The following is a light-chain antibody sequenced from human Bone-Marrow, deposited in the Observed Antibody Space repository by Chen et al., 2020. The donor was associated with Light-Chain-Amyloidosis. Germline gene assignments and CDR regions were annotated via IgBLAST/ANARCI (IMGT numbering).Light chain of an antibody. V-gene: IGKV1-33*01. CDR2: DAS. CDR3: QQSDNCPLT. CDR1: QDITNS. Sequence: DIQMTQSPSSLSASVGDRVTITCQASQDITNSLNWFQQKPGKAPKLLIYDASHLETGVPSRFSGSGSGTDFTFTITSLHPEDFATYYCQQSDNCPLTFAGGTTVDI. J-gene: IGKJ4*01.